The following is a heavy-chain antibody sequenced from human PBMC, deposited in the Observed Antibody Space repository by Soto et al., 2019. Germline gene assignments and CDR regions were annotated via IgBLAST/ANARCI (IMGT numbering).Heavy chain of an antibody. J-gene: IGHJ4*02. Sequence: PSETLSLTCNVSGVSISSTSYNWGWIRQPPGKGLEWIGTLDYSGTAHYNPSLKSRVTISVDTSKNQFSLKLSSVTAADTAVYYGARDIQKRALVCDYRGQGTLVTVAS. V-gene: IGHV4-39*07. CDR1: GVSISSTSYN. CDR3: ARDIQKRALVCDY. CDR2: LDYSGTA. D-gene: IGHD5-18*01.